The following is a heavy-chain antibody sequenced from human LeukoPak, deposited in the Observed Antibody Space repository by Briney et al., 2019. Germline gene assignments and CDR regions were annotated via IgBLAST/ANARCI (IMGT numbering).Heavy chain of an antibody. Sequence: PGGSLRLSCAASGFTFSSYGMHWVRQAPGKGLEWVAVISYDGSNKYYADSVKGRFTISRDNSKNTLYLQMNSLRAEDTAVYYCAKDVTSGSYYDYWGQGTLVTVSS. CDR1: GFTFSSYG. D-gene: IGHD1-26*01. CDR2: ISYDGSNK. CDR3: AKDVTSGSYYDY. V-gene: IGHV3-30*18. J-gene: IGHJ4*02.